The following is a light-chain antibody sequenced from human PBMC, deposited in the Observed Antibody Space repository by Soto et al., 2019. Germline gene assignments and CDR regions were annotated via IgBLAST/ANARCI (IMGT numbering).Light chain of an antibody. CDR1: QSVSSY. J-gene: IGKJ5*01. CDR3: QQRSNWPIT. Sequence: DIVLTQSPATLSLSPGERATLSCRASQSVSSYLAWYQQKPGQAPRLLIYDASNRATGIPARFSGSGSGTDFTLTISSLGPEDFATYYCQQRSNWPITFGQGTRLEIK. V-gene: IGKV3-11*01. CDR2: DAS.